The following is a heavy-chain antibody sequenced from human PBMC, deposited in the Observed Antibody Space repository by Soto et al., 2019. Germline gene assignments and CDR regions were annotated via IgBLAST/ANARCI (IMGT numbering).Heavy chain of an antibody. CDR1: GFTFSRYA. CDR3: AKDRPLDGYSPYYFDY. D-gene: IGHD2-15*01. V-gene: IGHV3-23*01. CDR2: VGAGGDRT. Sequence: PGGSLRLSCEGSGFTFSRYAMTWVRQAPGKGLEWVSIVGAGGDRTYYADFVRGRFTISRDNSKSTLYLQMNSLRAEDTAIYYCAKDRPLDGYSPYYFDYWGQGILVTVSS. J-gene: IGHJ4*02.